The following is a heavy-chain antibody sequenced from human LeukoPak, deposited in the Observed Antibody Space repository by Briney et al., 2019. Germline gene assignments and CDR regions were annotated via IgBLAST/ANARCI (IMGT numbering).Heavy chain of an antibody. D-gene: IGHD2-15*01. CDR1: GYTFTSYY. J-gene: IGHJ6*02. CDR3: ARDRRYCSGSSCYSSYYYGMDV. Sequence: ASVKVSCKASGYTFTSYYMHWVRQAPGQGLEWMGIINTSGGSTSYAQKFQGRVTMTSDTSTSTVYMELSSLRSEYTAVYYCARDRRYCSGSSCYSSYYYGMDVWGQGATVTVSS. CDR2: INTSGGST. V-gene: IGHV1-46*01.